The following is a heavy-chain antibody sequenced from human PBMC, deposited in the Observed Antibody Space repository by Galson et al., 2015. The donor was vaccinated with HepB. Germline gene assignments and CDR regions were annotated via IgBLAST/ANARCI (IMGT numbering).Heavy chain of an antibody. CDR3: VRPRGESSSDYPNRSLDL. CDR2: ISYTGRST. CDR1: GFSFSYFP. J-gene: IGHJ2*01. V-gene: IGHV3-30*04. Sequence: SLRLSCAASGFSFSYFPMHWVRQAPGKGLEWVAVISYTGRSTNYADFGKGRFTISRDNSKNALHLQMNSLRVNDTALYYCVRPRGESSSDYPNRSLDLWGRSTLVTVSS. D-gene: IGHD4-17*01.